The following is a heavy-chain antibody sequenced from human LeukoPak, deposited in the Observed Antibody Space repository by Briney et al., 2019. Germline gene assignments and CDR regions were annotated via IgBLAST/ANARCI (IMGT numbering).Heavy chain of an antibody. J-gene: IGHJ3*02. V-gene: IGHV1-2*02. Sequence: ALVKVSCKASGYTFTVYYLHWVRQAPGQGLEWMGWINPNSGGTHYARKFQGRVTMTRDTSISTAYMELSRLKSDDTAVYFCARSRDSRGYPDAFDIWGQGTMVTVSS. CDR2: INPNSGGT. D-gene: IGHD3-22*01. CDR3: ARSRDSRGYPDAFDI. CDR1: GYTFTVYY.